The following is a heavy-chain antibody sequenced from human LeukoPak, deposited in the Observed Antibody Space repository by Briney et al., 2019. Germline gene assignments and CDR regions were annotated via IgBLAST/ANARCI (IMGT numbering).Heavy chain of an antibody. D-gene: IGHD4/OR15-4a*01. CDR2: IKQDGSEK. J-gene: IGHJ4*02. CDR3: AREYDYGYYYFDY. CDR1: GFTFSSYW. V-gene: IGHV3-7*03. Sequence: GGSLRLSCAASGFTFSSYWMSWVRQAPGKGLEWVANIKQDGSEKYYVDSVKGRFTISRDNAKNSLYLQMNSLRAEDTAVYYCAREYDYGYYYFDYWGQGTLVTVSS.